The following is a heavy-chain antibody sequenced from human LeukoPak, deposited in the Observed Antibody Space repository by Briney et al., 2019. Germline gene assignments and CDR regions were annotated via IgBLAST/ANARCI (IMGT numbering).Heavy chain of an antibody. Sequence: ASVKVSCKASGYTFTSYGISWVRQAPGQGLEWMGWISAYNGNTNYAQKLQGRVTMTTDTSTSTAYTELRSLRSDDTAVYYCARDWPDIVVVPAARPFWVYWGQGTLVTVSS. CDR1: GYTFTSYG. J-gene: IGHJ4*02. CDR2: ISAYNGNT. V-gene: IGHV1-18*01. D-gene: IGHD2-2*02. CDR3: ARDWPDIVVVPAARPFWVY.